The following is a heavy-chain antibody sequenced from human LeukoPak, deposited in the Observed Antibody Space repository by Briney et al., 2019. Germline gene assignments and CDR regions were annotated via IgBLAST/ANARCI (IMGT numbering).Heavy chain of an antibody. CDR3: TRSSDFGGYYFYYYMDV. D-gene: IGHD4-23*01. CDR2: LYYNGNT. CDR1: GGSFSNNYN. V-gene: IGHV4-39*02. Sequence: PSETLSLTCTVSGGSFSNNYNWDWIRQPPGKGLEWIGSLYYNGNTYYNPSLKSRLTISVDTSKSHFSLQLRSVTADDTAVYFCTRSSDFGGYYFYYYMDVWGKGTTVSVSS. J-gene: IGHJ6*03.